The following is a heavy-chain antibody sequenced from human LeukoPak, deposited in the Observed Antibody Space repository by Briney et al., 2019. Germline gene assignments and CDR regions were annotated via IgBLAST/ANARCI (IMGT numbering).Heavy chain of an antibody. D-gene: IGHD5-18*01. CDR2: IYYSGRT. CDR1: GGSISSYY. V-gene: IGHV4-59*01. Sequence: SETLSLTCTISGGSISSYYWSWIRQPPGKGLEWIGYIYYSGRTDYNPSLKSRVTISVDTSKNQFSLKLSSVTAADTALYYCARTPTTYTYGTFDSWGQGTLVTDSS. J-gene: IGHJ4*02. CDR3: ARTPTTYTYGTFDS.